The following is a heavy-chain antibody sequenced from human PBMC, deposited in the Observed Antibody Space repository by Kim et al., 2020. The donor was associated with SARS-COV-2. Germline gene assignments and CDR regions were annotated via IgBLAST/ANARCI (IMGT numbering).Heavy chain of an antibody. CDR2: ISYDGRNK. D-gene: IGHD4-17*01. CDR1: GFTFSSYG. Sequence: GGSLRLSCGASGFTFSSYGMHWVRQAPGKGLEWVAVISYDGRNKYYADSVKGRFTISRDNSKNTLYLQMNSLRAEDTAVYYCAKGTTVTTVGAFDIWGQGTMVTVSS. J-gene: IGHJ3*02. V-gene: IGHV3-30*18. CDR3: AKGTTVTTVGAFDI.